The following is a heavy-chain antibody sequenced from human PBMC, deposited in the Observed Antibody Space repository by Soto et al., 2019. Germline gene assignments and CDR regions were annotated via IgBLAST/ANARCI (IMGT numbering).Heavy chain of an antibody. V-gene: IGHV3-23*01. D-gene: IGHD5-18*01. J-gene: IGHJ4*02. CDR2: ISGSGGST. Sequence: PGGSLRLSCAASGFTFSSYAMSCVRQAPGRGLEWVSAISGSGGSTYYADSVNGRFTISRDNSKNTLYLQMNSLRAEDTAVYYCAKSIKGYSYGYVAEPTDYWGQGTLVTVSS. CDR1: GFTFSSYA. CDR3: AKSIKGYSYGYVAEPTDY.